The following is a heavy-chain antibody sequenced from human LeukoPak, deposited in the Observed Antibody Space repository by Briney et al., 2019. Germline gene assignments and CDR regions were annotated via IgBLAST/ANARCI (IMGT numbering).Heavy chain of an antibody. CDR3: ASEGIAAAGIDY. CDR1: GGSISSGGYY. J-gene: IGHJ4*02. Sequence: SETLSLTCTVSGGSISSGGYYWSWIRQHPGKGLEWIGYIYYSGSTYYNPSLKSRVTISVDTSKNQSSLKLSSVTAADTAVYYCASEGIAAAGIDYWGQGTLVTVSS. CDR2: IYYSGST. V-gene: IGHV4-31*03. D-gene: IGHD6-13*01.